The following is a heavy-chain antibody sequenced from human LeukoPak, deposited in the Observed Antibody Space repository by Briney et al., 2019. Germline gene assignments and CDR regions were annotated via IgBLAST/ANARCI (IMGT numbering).Heavy chain of an antibody. D-gene: IGHD5-12*01. Sequence: ASVKVSCKTSGYTFSDYGISWLRQAPRQGLEWMGWISAYNGRTKFAESFQDRVTMTTDTSTTTAYLELRSLTSDDTALYYCARGSGSAPLWGQGTLVTVSS. CDR1: GYTFSDYG. CDR2: ISAYNGRT. V-gene: IGHV1-18*01. J-gene: IGHJ4*02. CDR3: ARGSGSAPL.